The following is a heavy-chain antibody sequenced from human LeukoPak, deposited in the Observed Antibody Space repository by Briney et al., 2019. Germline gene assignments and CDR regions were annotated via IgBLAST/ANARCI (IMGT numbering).Heavy chain of an antibody. D-gene: IGHD2-2*01. V-gene: IGHV1-69*13. CDR2: IIPIFGTA. CDR3: ARVRGIVVVPAAMLSNAFDI. CDR1: GGTFSIYA. J-gene: IGHJ3*02. Sequence: SVKVSCKASGGTFSIYAISWVRQAPGQGLEWMGGIIPIFGTANYAQKFQGRVTITADESTSTAYMELSSLRSEDTAVYYCARVRGIVVVPAAMLSNAFDIWGQGTMVTVSS.